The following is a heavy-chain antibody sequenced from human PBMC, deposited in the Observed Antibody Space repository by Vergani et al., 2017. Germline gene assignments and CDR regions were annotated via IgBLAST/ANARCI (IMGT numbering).Heavy chain of an antibody. CDR3: ARRRRWFGGGTALLDY. CDR2: IYPGDSDT. V-gene: IGHV5-51*03. Sequence: EVQLVQSGAEVKKPGESLKISCKGSGYSFTSYWIGWVRQMPGKGLEWMGIIYPGDSDTRYSPSFQGQFTISADKSISTAYLQWSSLKASDTAMYYCARRRRWFGGGTALLDYWGQGTLVTVSS. CDR1: GYSFTSYW. D-gene: IGHD3-10*01. J-gene: IGHJ4*02.